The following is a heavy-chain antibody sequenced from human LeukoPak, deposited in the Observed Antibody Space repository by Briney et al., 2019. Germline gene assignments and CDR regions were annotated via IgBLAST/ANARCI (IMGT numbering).Heavy chain of an antibody. Sequence: GESLKISCKGSGYTFTGYCMHWVRQAPGQGLEWMGWINPNSGGTNYAQKFQGRVTMTRDTSISTAYMELSRLRSDDTAVYYCARQKRYFDWLPTGYGFDPWGQGTLVTVSS. J-gene: IGHJ5*02. V-gene: IGHV1-2*02. CDR2: INPNSGGT. CDR1: GYTFTGYC. CDR3: ARQKRYFDWLPTGYGFDP. D-gene: IGHD3-9*01.